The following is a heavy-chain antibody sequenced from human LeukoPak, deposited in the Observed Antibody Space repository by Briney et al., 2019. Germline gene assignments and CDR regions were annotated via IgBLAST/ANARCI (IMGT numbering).Heavy chain of an antibody. CDR2: ISGSGGST. D-gene: IGHD3-3*01. J-gene: IGHJ6*03. CDR1: GFTFSSYA. V-gene: IGHV3-23*01. Sequence: LPGGSLRLSCAASGFTFSSYAMSWVRQAPGKGLEWVSAISGSGGSTYYADSVKGRFTISRDNSKNTLYLQMNSLRAEDTAVYYCAKSNYDFWSGYLTYYYYMDVWGKGTTVTVSS. CDR3: AKSNYDFWSGYLTYYYYMDV.